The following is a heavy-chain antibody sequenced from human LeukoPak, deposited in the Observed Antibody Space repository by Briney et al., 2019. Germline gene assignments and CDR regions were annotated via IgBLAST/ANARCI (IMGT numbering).Heavy chain of an antibody. CDR2: ISYDGSNK. V-gene: IGHV3-30-3*01. J-gene: IGHJ4*02. CDR3: ARDRAPVGATPFDY. CDR1: GFTFSSYA. D-gene: IGHD1-26*01. Sequence: GRSLRLSCAASGFTFSSYAMHWVRQAPGKGLEWVAVISYDGSNKYYADSVKGRFTISRDNSKNTLYLQMNSLRAEDTAVYYCARDRAPVGATPFDYWGQGTLVTVSS.